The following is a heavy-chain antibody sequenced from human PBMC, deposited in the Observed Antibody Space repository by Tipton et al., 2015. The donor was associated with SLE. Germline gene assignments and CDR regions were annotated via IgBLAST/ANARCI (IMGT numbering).Heavy chain of an antibody. CDR3: ARGGLGRFLDY. V-gene: IGHV4-59*12. D-gene: IGHD3-10*01. CDR2: IYYSGST. Sequence: TLSLTCAVYGGSFSGYYWSWIRQPPGKGLEWIGYIYYSGSTNYNPFLKSRVTISVDTSKNQFSLKLSSVTAADTAVYYCARGGLGRFLDYWGQGTLVTVSS. CDR1: GGSFSGYY. J-gene: IGHJ4*02.